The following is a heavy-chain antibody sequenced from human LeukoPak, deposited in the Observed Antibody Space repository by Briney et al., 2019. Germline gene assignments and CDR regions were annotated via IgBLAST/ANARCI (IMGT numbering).Heavy chain of an antibody. Sequence: ASVKVSCKASGYTFSNYGISWVRQAPGQGLEWMGWISAYNGNTNYAQKLQGRVTMTTDTSTSTACMELRSLRSDDTAVYYCASSYYDILTGYSNFDYWGQGTLVTVSS. CDR1: GYTFSNYG. J-gene: IGHJ4*02. CDR2: ISAYNGNT. D-gene: IGHD3-9*01. CDR3: ASSYYDILTGYSNFDY. V-gene: IGHV1-18*01.